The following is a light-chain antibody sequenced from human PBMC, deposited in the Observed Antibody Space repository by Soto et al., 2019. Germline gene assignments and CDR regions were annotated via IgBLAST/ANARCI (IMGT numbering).Light chain of an antibody. Sequence: EIVMSQSPATLSVSPGERVTLSYRASQSVSSNLAWYQQKPGQAPRLLIYGASTRATGIPARFSGSGSGTEFTLTISSLQSEDFAVYYCQQYNNWPLFTFGPGTKVDIK. V-gene: IGKV3-15*01. CDR3: QQYNNWPLFT. J-gene: IGKJ3*01. CDR1: QSVSSN. CDR2: GAS.